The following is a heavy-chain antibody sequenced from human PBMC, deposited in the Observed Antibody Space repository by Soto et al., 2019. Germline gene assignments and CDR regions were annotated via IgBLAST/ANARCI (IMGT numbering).Heavy chain of an antibody. Sequence: SETLSLTCAVYGGSFIGYYWSWIRQPPGKGLEWIGEINHSGSTNYNPSLKSRVTISVDTSKNQFSLKLSSVTAADTAVYYCARGGQWLVRDAFDIWGQGTMVTVSS. CDR2: INHSGST. V-gene: IGHV4-34*01. J-gene: IGHJ3*02. CDR1: GGSFIGYY. CDR3: ARGGQWLVRDAFDI. D-gene: IGHD6-19*01.